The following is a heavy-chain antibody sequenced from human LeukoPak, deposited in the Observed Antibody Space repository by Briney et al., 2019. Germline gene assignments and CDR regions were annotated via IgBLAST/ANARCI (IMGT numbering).Heavy chain of an antibody. Sequence: GGSLTLSCAASGFTFSSYSMNWVRPASGKELEWVSSISSSSSYIYYADSVKGRFTISRDNAKNSLYLQMNSLRADDTAVYYCARDQSAEAFDYWGQGTLVTVSS. CDR3: ARDQSAEAFDY. CDR2: ISSSSSYI. V-gene: IGHV3-21*01. J-gene: IGHJ4*02. CDR1: GFTFSSYS.